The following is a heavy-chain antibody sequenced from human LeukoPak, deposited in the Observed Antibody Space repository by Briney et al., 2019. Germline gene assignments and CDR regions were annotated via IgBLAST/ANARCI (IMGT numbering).Heavy chain of an antibody. CDR3: ARIKFRGSVGRVGLNAFDI. V-gene: IGHV4-4*09. CDR2: IYTSGST. D-gene: IGHD1-26*01. J-gene: IGHJ3*02. CDR1: GGSISSYY. Sequence: SETLSLTCTVSGGSISSYYWSWIRQPPGKGLEWIGYIYTSGSTNYNPFLKSRVTISVDTSKNQFSLKLSSVTAADTAVYYCARIKFRGSVGRVGLNAFDIWGQGTMVTVSS.